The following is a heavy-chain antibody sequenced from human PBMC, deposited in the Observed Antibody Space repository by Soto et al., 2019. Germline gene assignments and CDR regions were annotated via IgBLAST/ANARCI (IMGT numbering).Heavy chain of an antibody. Sequence: SETLSLTCTVSGGSISSYYLSWIRQPPGKGLEWIGYIYYSGSTNYNPSLKSRVTISVDTSKNQFSLKLRSVTAADTAVYYCARLRRRSIIDYWGQGTLVTVSS. CDR1: GGSISSYY. CDR3: ARLRRRSIIDY. CDR2: IYYSGST. J-gene: IGHJ4*02. D-gene: IGHD2-21*01. V-gene: IGHV4-59*08.